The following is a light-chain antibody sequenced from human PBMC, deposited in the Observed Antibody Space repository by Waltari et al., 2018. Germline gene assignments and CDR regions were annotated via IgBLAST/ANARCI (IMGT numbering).Light chain of an antibody. V-gene: IGLV2-11*01. J-gene: IGLJ3*02. CDR1: SSDVGGYDY. CDR3: CSYAGRATWA. Sequence: QSALTQPRSVSGSPGHSVTISCTGTSSDVGGYDYVSWYPQHPGKAPKLVIYDVNKRPSGVPDRFSGSKSGNTASLTISGLQADDEADYNCCSYAGRATWAFGGGTKLTVL. CDR2: DVN.